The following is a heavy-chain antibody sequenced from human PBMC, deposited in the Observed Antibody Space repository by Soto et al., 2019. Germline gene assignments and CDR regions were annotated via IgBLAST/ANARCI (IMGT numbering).Heavy chain of an antibody. D-gene: IGHD5-12*01. CDR2: IYYSGST. CDR1: GGSISSYY. CDR3: ARVSPALRSPGGMDV. J-gene: IGHJ6*02. V-gene: IGHV4-59*01. Sequence: KTSETLSLTCTVSGGSISSYYWSWIRQPPGKGLEWIGYIYYSGSTNYNPSLKSRVTISVDTSKNQFSLKLSSVTAADTAVYYCARVSPALRSPGGMDVWGQGTTVTVSS.